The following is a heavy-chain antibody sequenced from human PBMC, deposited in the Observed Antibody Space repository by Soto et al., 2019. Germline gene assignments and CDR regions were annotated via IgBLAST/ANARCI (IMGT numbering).Heavy chain of an antibody. CDR2: ISGSGGTT. D-gene: IGHD2-2*01. CDR1: GFTFSSYA. V-gene: IGHV3-23*01. Sequence: EVQLLESGGGLVQPGGSLRLSCAASGFTFSSYAMSWVRQAPGKGLEWVSAISGSGGTTYYTDSVKGRFTISSDNSKNTLNLQMNTLRVEYTAVYYCAKSCSSTSCLGVQGMDVWGQGTTVTVSS. J-gene: IGHJ6*02. CDR3: AKSCSSTSCLGVQGMDV.